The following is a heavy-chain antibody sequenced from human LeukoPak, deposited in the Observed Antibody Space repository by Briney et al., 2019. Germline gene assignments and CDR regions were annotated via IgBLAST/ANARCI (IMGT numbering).Heavy chain of an antibody. CDR2: IYHSGST. D-gene: IGHD5-12*01. Sequence: PSETLSLTCTVSGYSISSGYYWGWIRQPPGKGLGWIGSIYHSGSTYYNPSLKSRVTISVDTSKNQFSLKLSSVTAADTAVYYCARGYSGYDHYYYYYYYMDVWGKGTTVTVSS. V-gene: IGHV4-38-2*02. CDR1: GYSISSGYY. CDR3: ARGYSGYDHYYYYYYYMDV. J-gene: IGHJ6*03.